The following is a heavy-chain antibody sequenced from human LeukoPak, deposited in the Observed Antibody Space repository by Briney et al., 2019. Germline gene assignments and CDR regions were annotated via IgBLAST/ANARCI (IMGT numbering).Heavy chain of an antibody. D-gene: IGHD5-12*01. V-gene: IGHV4-39*07. CDR2: IYYSGST. CDR1: GGSISSSSYY. CDR3: ASAGLRRGYSGLPGY. Sequence: PSETLSLTCTVSGGSISSSSYYWGWIRQPPGKGLEWIGSIYYSGSTYYNPSLKSRVTISVDTSKNQFSLKLSSVTAADTAVYYCASAGLRRGYSGLPGYWGQGTLVTVSS. J-gene: IGHJ4*02.